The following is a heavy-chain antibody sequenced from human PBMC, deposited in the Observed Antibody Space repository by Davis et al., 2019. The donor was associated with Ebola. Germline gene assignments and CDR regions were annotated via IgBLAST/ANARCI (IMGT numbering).Heavy chain of an antibody. Sequence: GESLKISCAASGFTFGDSWMSWVRQAPGKGLQWVASIKQDGSEKYYVDSVKGRFTISRDNAKNSLYLQMNSLRAEDTAVYYCLYGMDVWGQGTTVTVSS. CDR1: GFTFGDSW. CDR2: IKQDGSEK. J-gene: IGHJ6*02. CDR3: LYGMDV. V-gene: IGHV3-7*01.